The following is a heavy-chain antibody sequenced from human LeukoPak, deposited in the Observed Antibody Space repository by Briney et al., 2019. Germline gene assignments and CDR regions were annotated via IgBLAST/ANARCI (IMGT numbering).Heavy chain of an antibody. CDR1: GGSISSGSYY. D-gene: IGHD3-10*01. J-gene: IGHJ4*02. Sequence: SQTLSLTCTVSGGSISSGSYYWSWSRQPAGKGLEWIGRIYTSGSTNYNPSLKSRVTIAVDTSKNQFSLKLSSVTAADTAVYYCARDLDYYGSGSGFDYWGQGTLVTVSS. CDR3: ARDLDYYGSGSGFDY. V-gene: IGHV4-61*02. CDR2: IYTSGST.